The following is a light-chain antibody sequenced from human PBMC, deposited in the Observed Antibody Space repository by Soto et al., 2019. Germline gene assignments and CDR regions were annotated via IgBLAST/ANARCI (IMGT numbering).Light chain of an antibody. J-gene: IGKJ3*01. CDR1: QSISTF. CDR2: SAS. V-gene: IGKV1-39*01. CDR3: QQSDSTPHFT. Sequence: DIKMTQSPSSLSASIGDRVTMTCRASQSISTFLNWYRQRPGKAPERLIYSASILQTGVPARFSGSATGTDFTLIISSLHLEDVGTYFCQQSDSTPHFTFGPGTKVELK.